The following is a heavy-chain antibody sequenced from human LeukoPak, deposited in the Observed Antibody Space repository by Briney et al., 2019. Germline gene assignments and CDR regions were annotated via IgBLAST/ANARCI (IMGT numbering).Heavy chain of an antibody. Sequence: GASVKVSCKASGYTFTGYYMHWVRQAPGQGLEWMGWINPNSGGTNYAQKFQGRVTMTRDTSISTAYMELSRLRSDDTAVYYCASEVVVAATPWAPFDPWGQGTLVTV. CDR2: INPNSGGT. CDR1: GYTFTGYY. V-gene: IGHV1-2*02. J-gene: IGHJ5*02. CDR3: ASEVVVAATPWAPFDP. D-gene: IGHD2-15*01.